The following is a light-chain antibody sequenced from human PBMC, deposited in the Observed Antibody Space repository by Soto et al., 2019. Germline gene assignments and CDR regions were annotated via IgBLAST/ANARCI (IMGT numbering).Light chain of an antibody. Sequence: DIQMTQSPSTLSGSLGDRFTITCLASQTISSWLAWYQQKPGKAPKLLIYKASTLKSGVPSRFSGSGSGTEFTLTITGLQADDFATYFCQQYNSYSRTFGQGTKVDIK. CDR2: KAS. CDR1: QTISSW. V-gene: IGKV1-5*03. J-gene: IGKJ1*01. CDR3: QQYNSYSRT.